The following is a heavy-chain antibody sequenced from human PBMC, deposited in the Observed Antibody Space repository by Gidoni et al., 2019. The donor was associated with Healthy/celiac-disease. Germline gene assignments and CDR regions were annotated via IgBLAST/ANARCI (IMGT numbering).Heavy chain of an antibody. Sequence: EVKLVESGGGLVQPGRSLRLSCAASGFTFVDYAMHWVRQAPGKGLEWVSGISWNSGSIVYADSVKGRFTISRDNDKNSLYLQKNSMRAEDTALYYCAKEGDGYNYVYFDYWGQGTLVTVSS. J-gene: IGHJ4*02. D-gene: IGHD5-12*01. CDR2: ISWNSGSI. CDR3: AKEGDGYNYVYFDY. CDR1: GFTFVDYA. V-gene: IGHV3-9*01.